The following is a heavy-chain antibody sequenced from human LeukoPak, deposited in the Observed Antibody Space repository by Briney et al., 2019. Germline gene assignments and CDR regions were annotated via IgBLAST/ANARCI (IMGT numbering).Heavy chain of an antibody. CDR1: GFTFSSYS. CDR2: ISSSSSYI. CDR3: ARERGYSGYDKRDDY. D-gene: IGHD5-12*01. Sequence: PGGSLRLSCAASGFTFSSYSMNWVRQAPGKGLEWVSSISSSSSYIYYADSVKGRFTISRDNAKNSLYLQMNSLRAEDTAVYYCARERGYSGYDKRDDYWGQGTLVTVSS. V-gene: IGHV3-21*01. J-gene: IGHJ4*02.